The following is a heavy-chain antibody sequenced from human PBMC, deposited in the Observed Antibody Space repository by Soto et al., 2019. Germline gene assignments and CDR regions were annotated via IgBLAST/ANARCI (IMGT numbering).Heavy chain of an antibody. Sequence: LVQSGGEMKKPGASVKVSCEASGYTFTNYGITWVRQAPGQGLEWMGWISNYNGKTNYAQILQGRVTMTTDTSTRTAYMELTRLRSDETATYYLARVQNYGILTGSSHSIGIWGQGTTVTVSS. CDR1: GYTFTNYG. D-gene: IGHD3-9*01. CDR3: ARVQNYGILTGSSHSIGI. J-gene: IGHJ6*02. CDR2: ISNYNGKT. V-gene: IGHV1-18*01.